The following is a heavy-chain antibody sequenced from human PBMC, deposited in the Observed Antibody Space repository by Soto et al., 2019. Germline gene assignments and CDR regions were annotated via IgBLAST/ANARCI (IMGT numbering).Heavy chain of an antibody. Sequence: QVQLVQSGAEVKKPGSSVKVSCKASGGTFSSYTISWVRQAPGQGLEWMGRIIPILGIANYAQKFQGRVTITADKSTSTAYMELSSLRSEDTAVYYCARDTHCSGGSCYSGSAFDSWVQGTIVTVSS. J-gene: IGHJ3*02. D-gene: IGHD2-15*01. CDR3: ARDTHCSGGSCYSGSAFDS. CDR1: GGTFSSYT. CDR2: IIPILGIA. V-gene: IGHV1-69*08.